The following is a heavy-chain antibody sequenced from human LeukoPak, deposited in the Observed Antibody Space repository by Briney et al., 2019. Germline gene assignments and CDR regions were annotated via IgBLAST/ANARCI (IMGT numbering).Heavy chain of an antibody. D-gene: IGHD3-22*01. CDR1: GFTFSSYA. Sequence: GGSLRLSCAASGFTFSSYAMHWVRQAPGKGLEWVAVISYDGSNKYYADSVKGRFTISRDNSKNTLYLQMNSLRAEDTAVYYCARDIRSGFYYYYGMDVWGQGTTVTVSS. J-gene: IGHJ6*02. CDR3: ARDIRSGFYYYYGMDV. V-gene: IGHV3-30-3*01. CDR2: ISYDGSNK.